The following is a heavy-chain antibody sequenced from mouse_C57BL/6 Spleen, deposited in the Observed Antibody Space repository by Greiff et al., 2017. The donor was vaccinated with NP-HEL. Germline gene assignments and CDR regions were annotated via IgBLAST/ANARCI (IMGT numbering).Heavy chain of an antibody. CDR1: GYTFTSYW. Sequence: VQLQQPGAELVKPGASVKLSCKASGYTFTSYWMHWVKQRPGQGLEWIGMIHPNSGSTNYNEKFKSKATLTVDKSSSTAYMQLSSLTSEDSAVYYCARGHSSGYGDAYWGQGTLVTVSA. V-gene: IGHV1-64*01. J-gene: IGHJ3*01. CDR3: ARGHSSGYGDAY. CDR2: IHPNSGST. D-gene: IGHD3-2*02.